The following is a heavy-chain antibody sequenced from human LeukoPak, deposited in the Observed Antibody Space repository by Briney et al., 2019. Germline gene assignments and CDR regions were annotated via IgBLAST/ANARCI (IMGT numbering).Heavy chain of an antibody. Sequence: GGSLRLSCAASGFTFSVYGMHWVRQAPGKGLEWVAVIWNDGSNKYYADSVKGLFTISRDNSKNTLYLQMNSLRAEDTAVYSCARASGPFDYWGQGTLVTVSS. CDR1: GFTFSVYG. D-gene: IGHD3-10*01. CDR2: IWNDGSNK. V-gene: IGHV3-33*01. CDR3: ARASGPFDY. J-gene: IGHJ4*02.